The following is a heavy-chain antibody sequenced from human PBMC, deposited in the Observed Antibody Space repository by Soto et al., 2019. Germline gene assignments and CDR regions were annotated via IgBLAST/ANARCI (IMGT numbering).Heavy chain of an antibody. Sequence: PGGSLRLSCAASGFTFSSYSMNWVRQAPGKGLEWVSYISSSSSTIYYADSVKGRFTISRDNAKNSLYLQMNSLRDEDTAVYYCVRSRVRSYYGAAYYYGMDVWGQGTTVTVAS. J-gene: IGHJ6*02. D-gene: IGHD1-26*01. CDR2: ISSSSSTI. CDR1: GFTFSSYS. CDR3: VRSRVRSYYGAAYYYGMDV. V-gene: IGHV3-48*02.